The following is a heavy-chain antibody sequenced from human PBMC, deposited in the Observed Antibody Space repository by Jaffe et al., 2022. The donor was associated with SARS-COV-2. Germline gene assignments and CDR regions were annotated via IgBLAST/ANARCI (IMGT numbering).Heavy chain of an antibody. CDR1: GYTFTSYY. CDR3: ARQFSATAILEQTSHGMDV. J-gene: IGHJ6*02. CDR2: INPSGGST. D-gene: IGHD2-2*02. V-gene: IGHV1-46*01. Sequence: QVQLVQSGAEVKKPGASVKVSCKASGYTFTSYYMHWVRQAPGQGLEWMGIINPSGGSTSYAQKFQGRVTMTRDTSTSTVYMELSSLRSEDTAVYYCARQFSATAILEQTSHGMDVWGQGTTVTVSS.